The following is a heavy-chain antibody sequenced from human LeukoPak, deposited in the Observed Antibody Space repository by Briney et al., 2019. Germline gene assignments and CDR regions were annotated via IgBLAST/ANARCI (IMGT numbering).Heavy chain of an antibody. CDR3: ARDKGTRSLDH. CDR2: IWYDGSYK. V-gene: IGHV3-33*01. D-gene: IGHD1-14*01. J-gene: IGHJ4*02. CDR1: GLPFSTSG. Sequence: SGGSLRLSCAASGLPFSTSGMHWVRQAPGKGLEWVADIWYDGSYKYYADSVQGRFIISRDNSINMVYLEMNSLRAEDTAVYYCARDKGTRSLDHWGQGTLVTVSS.